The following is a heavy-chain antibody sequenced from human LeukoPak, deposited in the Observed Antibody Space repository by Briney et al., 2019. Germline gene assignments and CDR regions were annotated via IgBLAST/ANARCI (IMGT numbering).Heavy chain of an antibody. CDR2: IYYSGST. CDR3: ARLSSWCVWWFDP. J-gene: IGHJ5*02. D-gene: IGHD6-13*01. V-gene: IGHV4-59*08. Sequence: PSETLSLTCTVSGGSISSYYWSWIRQPPGKGLEWIGYIYYSGSTNYNPSLKSRVTISVDTSKNQFSLKLSSVTAADTAVYYCARLSSWCVWWFDPWGQGTLVTVSS. CDR1: GGSISSYY.